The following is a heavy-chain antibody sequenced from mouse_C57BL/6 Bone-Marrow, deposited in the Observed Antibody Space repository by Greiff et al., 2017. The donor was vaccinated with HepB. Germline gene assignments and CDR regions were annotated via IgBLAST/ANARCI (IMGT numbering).Heavy chain of an antibody. CDR3: TRSLYDGYSYYYAMDY. CDR2: IYPGNSDT. Sequence: VQLQQSGTVLARPGASVKMSCKTSGYTFTSYWMHWVKQRPGQGLEWIGAIYPGNSDTSYNQKFKGKAKLTAVTSASTAYMELSSLTNEDSAVYYCTRSLYDGYSYYYAMDYWGQGTSVTVSS. J-gene: IGHJ4*01. D-gene: IGHD2-3*01. CDR1: GYTFTSYW. V-gene: IGHV1-5*01.